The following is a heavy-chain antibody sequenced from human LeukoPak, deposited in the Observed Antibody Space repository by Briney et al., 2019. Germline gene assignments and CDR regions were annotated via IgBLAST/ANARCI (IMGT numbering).Heavy chain of an antibody. CDR2: INRDGSGA. V-gene: IGHV3-74*01. J-gene: IGHJ6*04. D-gene: IGHD2-2*01. CDR3: PTRADIAVVPAALMDV. Sequence: GGSLRLSCAASGFTFSRYWMHWVRQTPGKGLVSVSRINRDGSGATYADSVKGRFTISRDNGKNTLYLQMNSLRAEDPAVYYCPTRADIAVVPAALMDVWGKGTTVTVSS. CDR1: GFTFSRYW.